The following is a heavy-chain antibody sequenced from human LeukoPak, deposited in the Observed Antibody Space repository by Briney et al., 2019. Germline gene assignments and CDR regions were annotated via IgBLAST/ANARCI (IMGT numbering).Heavy chain of an antibody. V-gene: IGHV3-11*01. CDR1: GFTFSDYY. CDR3: ARGITMVRGVITHFDY. D-gene: IGHD3-10*01. J-gene: IGHJ4*02. Sequence: GGSLRLSCAASGFTFSDYYMSWIRQAPGKGLKWVSYISSSGSTIYYADSVKGRFTISRDNAKNSLYLQMNSLRAEDTAVYYCARGITMVRGVITHFDYWGQGTLVTVSS. CDR2: ISSSGSTI.